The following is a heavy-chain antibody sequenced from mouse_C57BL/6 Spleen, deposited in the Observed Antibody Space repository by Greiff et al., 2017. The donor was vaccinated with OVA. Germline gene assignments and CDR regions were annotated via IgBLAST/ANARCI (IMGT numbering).Heavy chain of an antibody. CDR2: IHPNSGST. CDR3: ARNRGDAMDY. Sequence: VKLQQPGAELVKPGASVKLSCKASGYTFTSYWMHWVKQRPGQGLEWIGMIHPNSGSTNYNEKFKSKATLTADKSSSTAYMQLSSLTSEDSAVYFCARNRGDAMDYWGQGTSVTVSS. CDR1: GYTFTSYW. J-gene: IGHJ4*01. V-gene: IGHV1-64*01.